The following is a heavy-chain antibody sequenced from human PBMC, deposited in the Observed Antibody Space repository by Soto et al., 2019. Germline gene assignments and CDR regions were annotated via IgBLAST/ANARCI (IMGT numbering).Heavy chain of an antibody. CDR1: GGSISSYY. V-gene: IGHV4-59*01. D-gene: IGHD3-10*01. CDR2: IYYSGST. CDR3: ARDVGSGTPMPYYYYYYGMDV. J-gene: IGHJ6*02. Sequence: SETLSLTCTVSGGSISSYYWSWIRQPPGKGLEWIGYIYYSGSTNYNPSLKSRVTISVDTSKNQFSLKLSSVTAADTAVYYCARDVGSGTPMPYYYYYYGMDVWGQGTTVTVS.